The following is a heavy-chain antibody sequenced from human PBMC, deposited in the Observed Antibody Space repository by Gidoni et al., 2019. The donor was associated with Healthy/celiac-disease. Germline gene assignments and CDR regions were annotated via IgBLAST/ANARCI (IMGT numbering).Heavy chain of an antibody. CDR1: GFTFNDYE. CDR2: ISSSGSTI. V-gene: IGHV3-48*03. CDR3: ARDRLYRGIDY. J-gene: IGHJ4*02. D-gene: IGHD1-26*01. Sequence: EVQLVESGGGLVQPGGSLRLSCATSGFTFNDYELNWVRQAPGKGLEWVSYISSSGSTIHYADSVKGRFTISRDNAKNSLYLQMNSLRAEDTAVYYCARDRLYRGIDYWGQGTLVTVSS.